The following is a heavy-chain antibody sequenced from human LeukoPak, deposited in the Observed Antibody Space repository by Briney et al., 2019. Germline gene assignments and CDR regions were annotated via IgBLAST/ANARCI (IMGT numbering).Heavy chain of an antibody. J-gene: IGHJ4*02. D-gene: IGHD3-22*01. CDR2: INPSDGVI. Sequence: AAVKLSCKASGYTFTRYYMHWVRQAPGQGLEWMGIINPSDGVIDYAQKFQDRVTMPRDTSTSTVYMELSSLRSEDTAVYYCARETYYYDSSGHQKFDYWGQGT. V-gene: IGHV1-46*01. CDR1: GYTFTRYY. CDR3: ARETYYYDSSGHQKFDY.